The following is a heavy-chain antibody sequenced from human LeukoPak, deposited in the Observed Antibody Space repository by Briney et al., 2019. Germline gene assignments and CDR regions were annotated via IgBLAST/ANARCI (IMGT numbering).Heavy chain of an antibody. CDR3: ARDGMTDWAFDY. CDR2: ISSSSSYI. V-gene: IGHV3-21*01. J-gene: IGHJ4*02. D-gene: IGHD1-1*01. Sequence: PGGSLRLSCAASGFTFSSYSMNWVRQAPGKGREWVSSISSSSSYIYYADSVKGRFTISRDNTKNSLYLQMNSLRAEDTAVYSCARDGMTDWAFDYWGQGTLVTVSS. CDR1: GFTFSSYS.